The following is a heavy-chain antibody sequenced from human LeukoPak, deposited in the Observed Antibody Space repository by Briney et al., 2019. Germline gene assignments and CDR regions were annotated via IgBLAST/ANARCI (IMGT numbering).Heavy chain of an antibody. D-gene: IGHD3-16*01. CDR2: ISAYNGNT. CDR3: ARVLPRLPWGEFDY. Sequence: ASVKVSCKASGYTFDSYGIAWVQQAPGQGLEWMGWISAYNGNTNYAQKVQGRVTMTKDTSTSTAYMDLRSLRSDDTAVYYCARVLPRLPWGEFDYWGQGTLVAVSS. J-gene: IGHJ4*02. V-gene: IGHV1-18*01. CDR1: GYTFDSYG.